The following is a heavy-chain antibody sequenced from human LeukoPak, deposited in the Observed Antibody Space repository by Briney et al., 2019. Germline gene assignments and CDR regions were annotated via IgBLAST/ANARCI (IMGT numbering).Heavy chain of an antibody. CDR2: LYASGST. V-gene: IGHV4-4*07. J-gene: IGHJ4*01. D-gene: IGHD3-3*01. CDR1: GSSPTIFH. CDR3: SKGSPSTYDFLCSEPPYFEY. Sequence: SETLSLTCTLSGSSPTIFHWSSIPQPAGKGLEWVGRLYASGSTNYSPPLKSRITMSLDPSRNQFSLRLKSVTDADTAVQYVSKGSPSTYDFLCSEPPYFEYWGPGALVTVSS.